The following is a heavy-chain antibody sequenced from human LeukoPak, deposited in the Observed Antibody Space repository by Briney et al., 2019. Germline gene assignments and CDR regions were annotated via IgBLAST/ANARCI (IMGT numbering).Heavy chain of an antibody. D-gene: IGHD6-6*01. CDR1: GGSISSYY. CDR3: ARALYSSSYYYYYGMDV. V-gene: IGHV4-59*01. CDR2: IYYSGST. J-gene: IGHJ6*02. Sequence: NTSETLSLTCTVSGGSISSYYWSWIRQPPGKGLEWIGYIYYSGSTNYNPSLKSRVTISVDTSKNQFSLKLSSVTAADTAVYYRARALYSSSYYYYYGMDVWGQGTTVTVSS.